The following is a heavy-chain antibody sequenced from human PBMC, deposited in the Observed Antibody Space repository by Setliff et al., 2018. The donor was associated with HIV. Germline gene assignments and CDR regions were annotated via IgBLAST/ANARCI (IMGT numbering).Heavy chain of an antibody. CDR3: ARGLGEMGTKIGNYFDY. J-gene: IGHJ4*02. CDR2: VNHSGTT. D-gene: IGHD1-1*01. CDR1: GESLSGYY. Sequence: ETLSLTCAVYGESLSGYYWSWLRQPPGKGLEWLGEVNHSGTTNYNASLNRRVTISVDTSKNQFSLKLGSVTAADTAMYYCARGLGEMGTKIGNYFDYWGQGTLVTVSS. V-gene: IGHV4-34*01.